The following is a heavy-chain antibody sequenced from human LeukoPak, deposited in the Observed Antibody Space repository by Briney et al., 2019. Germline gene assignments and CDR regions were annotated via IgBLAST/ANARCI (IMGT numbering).Heavy chain of an antibody. V-gene: IGHV4-4*07. CDR1: GGSISSYY. CDR2: IYTSGST. J-gene: IGHJ4*02. Sequence: SETLSLTCTVSGGSISSYYWSWIRQPAGKGLEWIGRIYTSGSTNYNPSLKSRVTISVDTSKNQFSLKLSSVTAADTAVYYCARSRDYYDSSGYYYGESFDYWGQGTLVTVSS. D-gene: IGHD3-22*01. CDR3: ARSRDYYDSSGYYYGESFDY.